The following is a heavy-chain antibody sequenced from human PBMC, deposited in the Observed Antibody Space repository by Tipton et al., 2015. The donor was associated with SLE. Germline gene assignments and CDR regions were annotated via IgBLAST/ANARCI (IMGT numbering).Heavy chain of an antibody. CDR1: GFTFSSYA. CDR3: AKDQSIAARLDYYGMDV. J-gene: IGHJ6*02. CDR2: ISGSGGST. Sequence: SLRLSCAASGFTFSSYAMSWVRQAPGKGLEWVSAISGSGGSTYYADSVKGRFTISRDNSKNTLYLQMNSLRAEDTAVYYCAKDQSIAARLDYYGMDVWGQGTTVTVSS. V-gene: IGHV3-23*01. D-gene: IGHD6-6*01.